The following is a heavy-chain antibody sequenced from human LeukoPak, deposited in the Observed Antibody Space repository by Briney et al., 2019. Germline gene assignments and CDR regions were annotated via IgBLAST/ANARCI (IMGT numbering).Heavy chain of an antibody. D-gene: IGHD6-25*01. CDR3: ARYSSGTVDY. Sequence: SETLSLTCTVSGGSISSGGYYWSWIRQPPGKGLEWIGYIYHSGSTYYNPSLKSRVTISVDRSKNQFSLRLSSVTAADTAVYYCARYSSGTVDYWGQGTLVTVSS. V-gene: IGHV4-30-2*01. J-gene: IGHJ4*02. CDR1: GGSISSGGYY. CDR2: IYHSGST.